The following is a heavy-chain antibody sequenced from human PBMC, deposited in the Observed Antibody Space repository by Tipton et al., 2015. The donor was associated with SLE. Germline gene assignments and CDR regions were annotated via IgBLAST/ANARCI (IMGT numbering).Heavy chain of an antibody. Sequence: QLVQSGAEVKKPGSSVKISCKASGGSFNTHAMNRVRQAPGQGLEWMGGIIPLIGRSNYGQRFQGRGTISADTSSNTAYMELNSLRSEDTAVYFCATGNYDYAFDIWGQGTTVTVSS. J-gene: IGHJ3*02. V-gene: IGHV1-69*06. CDR2: IIPLIGRS. CDR1: GGSFNTHA. D-gene: IGHD3-3*01. CDR3: ATGNYDYAFDI.